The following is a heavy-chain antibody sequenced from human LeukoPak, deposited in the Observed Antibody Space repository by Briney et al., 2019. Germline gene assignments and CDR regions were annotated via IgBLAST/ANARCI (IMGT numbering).Heavy chain of an antibody. CDR2: ISYDGSNK. Sequence: PGGSLRLSCAASGSTFSSYAMYWVRQAPGKGLEWVAVISYDGSNKYYADSVKGRFTISRDSSKNTLYLQMNSLRAEDTAVYYCAGVEMATIILDYWGQGTLVTVSS. V-gene: IGHV3-30-3*01. CDR1: GSTFSSYA. CDR3: AGVEMATIILDY. J-gene: IGHJ4*02. D-gene: IGHD5-24*01.